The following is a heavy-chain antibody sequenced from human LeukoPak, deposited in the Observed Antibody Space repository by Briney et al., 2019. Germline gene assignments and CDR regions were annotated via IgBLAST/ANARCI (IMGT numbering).Heavy chain of an antibody. J-gene: IGHJ1*01. Sequence: PGGSLILSCVASGFTFSSYSMHWVRQAPGEGLEWLSGISNTGRATDYADSIKGRFTISRDNSKNTVFLQMNSLRAEDTAEYFCAHQVPPNDEYFDHWGQGTLVTVSS. V-gene: IGHV3-23*01. CDR2: ISNTGRAT. CDR1: GFTFSSYS. CDR3: AHQVPPNDEYFDH.